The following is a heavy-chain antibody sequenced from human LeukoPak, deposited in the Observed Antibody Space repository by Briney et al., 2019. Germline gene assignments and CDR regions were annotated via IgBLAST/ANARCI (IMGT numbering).Heavy chain of an antibody. CDR1: GYSISSGYY. Sequence: PSETLSLTCAVSGYSISSGYYWGWIRQPPGKRLEWIGSIYHSGSTYYNPSLKSRVTTSVDTSKNQFSLKLISVTAADTAVYYCARDGSTVTGTASFDIWGQGTLVTVSS. J-gene: IGHJ3*02. CDR3: ARDGSTVTGTASFDI. D-gene: IGHD6-19*01. CDR2: IYHSGST. V-gene: IGHV4-38-2*02.